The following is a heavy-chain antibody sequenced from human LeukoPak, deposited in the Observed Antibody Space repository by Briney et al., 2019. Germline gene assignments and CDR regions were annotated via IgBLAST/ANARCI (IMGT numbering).Heavy chain of an antibody. CDR1: GGSISSYY. CDR2: IYYSGST. J-gene: IGHJ6*02. V-gene: IGHV4-59*01. CDR3: AREFGDPPPGYYYYGMDV. Sequence: PSETLSLTCTVSGGSISSYYWSWIRQPPGKGLEWIGYIYYSGSTNYNPSLKSRVTISVDTSKNQFSLKLSSVTAADTAVYYCAREFGDPPPGYYYYGMDVWGQRTTVTVSS. D-gene: IGHD3-10*01.